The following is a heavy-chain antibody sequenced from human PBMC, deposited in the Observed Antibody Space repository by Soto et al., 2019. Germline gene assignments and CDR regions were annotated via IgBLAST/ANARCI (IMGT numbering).Heavy chain of an antibody. CDR2: ISSSGSTI. Sequence: QVQLVESGGGLVKPGGSLRLSCAASGFTFSDYYMSWIRQAPGKGLEWVSDISSSGSTIYYADSVKGRVTISRDNDKNSLFLQMNLRRAEDTAVYYCARDSSRDCSGGRCYVDYWGQGTLVTVSS. D-gene: IGHD2-15*01. V-gene: IGHV3-11*01. CDR3: ARDSSRDCSGGRCYVDY. CDR1: GFTFSDYY. J-gene: IGHJ4*02.